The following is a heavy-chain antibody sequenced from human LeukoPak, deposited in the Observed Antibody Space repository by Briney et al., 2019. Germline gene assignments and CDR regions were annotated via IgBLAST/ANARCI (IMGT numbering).Heavy chain of an antibody. J-gene: IGHJ4*02. V-gene: IGHV3-15*01. CDR3: TTGAMTTVNPFDY. D-gene: IGHD4-17*01. Sequence: KPGGSLRLSCAASGFTFSNAWMSWVRQAPGKGLECFGRIKSKTDGGTADYAAPVKGRFTISRDDSKNTLYLQMNSLKTEDTAVYYCTTGAMTTVNPFDYWGQGTLVTVSS. CDR2: IKSKTDGGTA. CDR1: GFTFSNAW.